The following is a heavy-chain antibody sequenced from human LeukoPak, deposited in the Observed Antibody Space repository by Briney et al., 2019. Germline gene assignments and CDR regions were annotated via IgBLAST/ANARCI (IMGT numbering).Heavy chain of an antibody. J-gene: IGHJ4*02. D-gene: IGHD3-16*02. Sequence: ASVKVSCKASGYTFTGCYMHWVRQAPGQGLEWMGWINPNSGGTNYAQKFQGRVTMTRDTSISTAYMELSRLRSDDTAVYYCARDRGMITFGGVIVISDFPDYWGQGTLVTVSS. V-gene: IGHV1-2*02. CDR1: GYTFTGCY. CDR2: INPNSGGT. CDR3: ARDRGMITFGGVIVISDFPDY.